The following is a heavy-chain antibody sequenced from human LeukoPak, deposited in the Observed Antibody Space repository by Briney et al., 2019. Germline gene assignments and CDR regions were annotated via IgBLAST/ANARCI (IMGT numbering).Heavy chain of an antibody. CDR1: GFTFSSYE. D-gene: IGHD4-17*01. CDR2: ISSSGSTI. J-gene: IGHJ4*02. Sequence: GGSLRLSCAASGFTFSSYEMNWVRQAPGKGLEWVSYISSSGSTIYYADSVKGRFTISRDNAKNSLYLQMNSLRAEDTAVYYCARESDYGDYPLGYCGQGTLVTVSS. CDR3: ARESDYGDYPLGY. V-gene: IGHV3-48*03.